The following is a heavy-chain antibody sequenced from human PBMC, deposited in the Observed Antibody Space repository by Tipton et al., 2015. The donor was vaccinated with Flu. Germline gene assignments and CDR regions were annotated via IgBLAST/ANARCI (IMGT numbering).Heavy chain of an antibody. CDR1: GYTFNTYG. Sequence: QLVQSGAEVKKPGASVKVSCKTSGYTFNTYGISWVRQAPGQGLEWMGWISPYTDNSNYAQKFQGRVTMTTDTSTSTAYMEVRSLRLDDTAVYYCARDMPQGIVVIPPAKRFDHWGQGTLVTVSS. CDR3: ARDMPQGIVVIPPAKRFDH. V-gene: IGHV1-18*01. D-gene: IGHD2-2*01. CDR2: ISPYTDNS. J-gene: IGHJ4*02.